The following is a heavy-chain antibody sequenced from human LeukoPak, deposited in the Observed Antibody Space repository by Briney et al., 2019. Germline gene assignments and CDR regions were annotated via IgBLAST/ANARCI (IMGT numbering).Heavy chain of an antibody. D-gene: IGHD3-10*01. Sequence: ASVKVSCKASGYTFTGYYMHWVRQAPGKGLEWMGGFDPEDGETIYAQKFQGRVTMTEDTSTDTAYMELSSLRSEDTAVYYCATPSMVRGFGAFDIWGQGTMVTVSS. CDR1: GYTFTGYY. CDR3: ATPSMVRGFGAFDI. CDR2: FDPEDGET. J-gene: IGHJ3*02. V-gene: IGHV1-24*01.